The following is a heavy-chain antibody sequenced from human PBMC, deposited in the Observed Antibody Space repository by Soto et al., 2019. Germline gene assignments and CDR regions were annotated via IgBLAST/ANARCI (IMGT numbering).Heavy chain of an antibody. CDR3: AKAGKQWLTPQTFDY. CDR1: GFTFSSYA. V-gene: IGHV3-23*01. D-gene: IGHD6-19*01. J-gene: IGHJ4*02. CDR2: ISGSGGST. Sequence: EVQRLESGGGLVQPGGSLRLSCAASGFTFSSYAMSWVRQAPGKGLEWVSAISGSGGSTYYADSVKGRFTISRDNSKNPLYLQMNSLRAEDTAVYYCAKAGKQWLTPQTFDYWGQGTLVTVSS.